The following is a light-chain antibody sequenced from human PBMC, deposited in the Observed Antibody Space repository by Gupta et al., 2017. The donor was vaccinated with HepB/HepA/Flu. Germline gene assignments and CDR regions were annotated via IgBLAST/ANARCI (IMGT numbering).Light chain of an antibody. V-gene: IGKV3-11*01. J-gene: IGKJ4*01. CDR1: QGVSRN. CDR3: QQRSNWPLT. CDR2: ETS. Sequence: EIVLTQSPVSLSLPPGERATLSCRASQGVSRNLAWYQQKPGQAPRLLIYETSNRATGIPVRFSGSGSGTDFTLTISSLQPEDFGVYYCQQRSNWPLTFGGGTXVEIK.